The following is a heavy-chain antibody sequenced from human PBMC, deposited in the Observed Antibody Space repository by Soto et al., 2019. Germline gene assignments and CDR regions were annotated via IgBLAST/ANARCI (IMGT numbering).Heavy chain of an antibody. CDR1: GGSITPYY. Sequence: SETLSLTCTVSGGSITPYYWSWIRQPPGEGLEWIGYVSYNGNTDYNPSLKSRVSISVDTSKNEFSLKLNSLTAADAAIYFCARKQYTVVTAFDVWGRGEMVTVSS. CDR3: ARKQYTVVTAFDV. D-gene: IGHD2-15*01. J-gene: IGHJ3*01. CDR2: VSYNGNT. V-gene: IGHV4-59*01.